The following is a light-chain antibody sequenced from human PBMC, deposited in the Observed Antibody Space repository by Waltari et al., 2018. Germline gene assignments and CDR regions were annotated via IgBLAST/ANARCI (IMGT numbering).Light chain of an antibody. CDR2: DVS. V-gene: IGLV2-14*03. J-gene: IGLJ3*02. CDR1: RRDAGAYNY. Sequence: QSALPQHASVSGAPGQSITIYGSGSRRDAGAYNYVSWDQQHPGKAPKLLIYDVSKRHSGASNRFSGSKSGNTASLTLSGLQAEDEADYYCSSCTSKRTVVFGGGTKVTVL. CDR3: SSCTSKRTVV.